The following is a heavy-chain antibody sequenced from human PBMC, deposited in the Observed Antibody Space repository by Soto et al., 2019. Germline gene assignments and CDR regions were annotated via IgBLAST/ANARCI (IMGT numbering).Heavy chain of an antibody. CDR1: GYTFTSYA. J-gene: IGHJ5*02. Sequence: ASVKVSCKASGYTFTSYAMHWVRQAPGQRLEWMGWINAGHGNTKYSQKFQGRVTITRDTSASTAYMELSSLRSEDTAVYYCARAPYYDFWSGYRLVNNWFDPWGQGTLVTVSS. CDR3: ARAPYYDFWSGYRLVNNWFDP. CDR2: INAGHGNT. D-gene: IGHD3-3*01. V-gene: IGHV1-3*01.